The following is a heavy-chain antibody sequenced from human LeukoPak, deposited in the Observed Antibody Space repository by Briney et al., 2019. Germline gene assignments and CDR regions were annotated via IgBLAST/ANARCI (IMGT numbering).Heavy chain of an antibody. J-gene: IGHJ4*02. CDR3: ARDRGYNGPAEDY. CDR2: ISSSSSYI. CDR1: GFTFSSYS. Sequence: VGSLRLSCAASGFTFSSYSMNWVRQAPGKGLEWVSSISSSSSYIYYADSVKGRFTISRDNAKNSLYLQMNSLRAEDTAVYYCARDRGYNGPAEDYWGQGTLVTVSS. V-gene: IGHV3-21*01. D-gene: IGHD5-12*01.